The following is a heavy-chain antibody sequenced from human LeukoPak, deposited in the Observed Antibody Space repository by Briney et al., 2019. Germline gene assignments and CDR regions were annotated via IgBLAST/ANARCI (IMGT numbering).Heavy chain of an antibody. V-gene: IGHV3-23*01. D-gene: IGHD5-24*01. CDR3: AKDIQLSA. J-gene: IGHJ3*01. CDR2: ISSSGRNT. CDR1: GFNFNDAA. Sequence: PGGSLLLSCAASGFNFNDAAMTWVRPAPGRELEGVSLISSSGRNTYYTDSVRGRFTISRDNSKKTLSLQMNSLRVEDTAIYYCAKDIQLSAWGLGTMVTVSS.